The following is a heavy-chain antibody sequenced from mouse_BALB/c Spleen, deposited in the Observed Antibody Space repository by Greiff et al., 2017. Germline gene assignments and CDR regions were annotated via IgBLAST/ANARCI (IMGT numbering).Heavy chain of an antibody. V-gene: IGHV1-14*01. CDR2: INPYNDGT. CDR3: ARGPNLYAMDY. J-gene: IGHJ4*01. CDR1: GYTFTSYV. Sequence: VQLQQSGPELVKPGASVKMSCKASGYTFTSYVMHWVKQKPGQGLEWIGYINPYNDGTKYNEKFKGKATLTSDKSSSTAYMELSSLTSEDSAVYSCARGPNLYAMDYWGQGTSVTVSS. D-gene: IGHD4-1*01.